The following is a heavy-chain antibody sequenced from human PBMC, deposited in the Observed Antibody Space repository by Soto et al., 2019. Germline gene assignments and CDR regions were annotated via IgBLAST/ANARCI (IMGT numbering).Heavy chain of an antibody. V-gene: IGHV3-33*01. Sequence: QVQLVESGGGVVQPGRSLRLSCTASKFTFSNYGMHWVRQAPGKGLEWVAVIWYDGSNKYYADSVKGRFTISRDNSENTLYLQMNSLRAEDTAVYYCARDRMNYYTGMDVWGQGTTVTVSS. J-gene: IGHJ6*02. CDR1: KFTFSNYG. CDR3: ARDRMNYYTGMDV. CDR2: IWYDGSNK.